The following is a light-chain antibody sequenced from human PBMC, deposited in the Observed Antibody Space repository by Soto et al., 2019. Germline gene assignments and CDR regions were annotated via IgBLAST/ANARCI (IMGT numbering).Light chain of an antibody. CDR2: GAS. CDR3: QQSHSREPST. CDR1: HNINNY. V-gene: IGKV1-39*01. J-gene: IGKJ3*01. Sequence: DIQMTQSPSSLSASVGDRVTITCRASHNINNYLNWFQQKPGKAPNLLIYGASSLESGVPSRFSGSGSGTDFTITISNLQPEDFATYYCQQSHSREPSTFGPGTKVAVK.